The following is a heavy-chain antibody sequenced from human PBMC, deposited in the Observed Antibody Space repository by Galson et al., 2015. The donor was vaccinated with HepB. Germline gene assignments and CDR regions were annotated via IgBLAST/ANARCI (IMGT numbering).Heavy chain of an antibody. Sequence: SVKVSCKASGGTFSSYTISWVRQAPGQGLEWMGRIIPILGIANYAQKFQGRVTITADKSTSTAYMELSSLRSEDTAVYYCARDSYYYGSGFDYWGQGTLVTVSS. CDR2: IIPILGIA. CDR3: ARDSYYYGSGFDY. D-gene: IGHD3-10*01. J-gene: IGHJ4*02. CDR1: GGTFSSYT. V-gene: IGHV1-69*04.